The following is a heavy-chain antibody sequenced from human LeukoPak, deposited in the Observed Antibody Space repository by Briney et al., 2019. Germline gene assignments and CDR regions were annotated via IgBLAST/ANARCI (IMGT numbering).Heavy chain of an antibody. CDR2: IYHSGST. Sequence: SETLPLTCAVSGGSISSGGYSWSWIRQPPGTGLEWIGYIYHSGSTYYNPSLKSRVTISVDRSKNQFSLKLSSVTAADTAVYYCARGRKVATSVDYWGQGTLVTVSS. CDR3: ARGRKVATSVDY. D-gene: IGHD5-12*01. V-gene: IGHV4-30-2*01. CDR1: GGSISSGGYS. J-gene: IGHJ4*02.